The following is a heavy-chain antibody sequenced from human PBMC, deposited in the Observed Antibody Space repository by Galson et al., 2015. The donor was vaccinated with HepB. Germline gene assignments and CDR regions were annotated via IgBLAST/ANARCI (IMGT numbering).Heavy chain of an antibody. CDR2: ISAYNGNT. V-gene: IGHV1-18*01. D-gene: IGHD3-22*01. CDR1: GYTFTSYG. Sequence: SVKVSCKASGYTFTSYGISWVRQAPGQGLEWMGWISAYNGNTNCAQKLQGRVTMTTDTSTSTAYMELRSLRSDDTAVYYCARDQLDYYDSSGPLGWFDPWGQGTLATVSS. CDR3: ARDQLDYYDSSGPLGWFDP. J-gene: IGHJ5*02.